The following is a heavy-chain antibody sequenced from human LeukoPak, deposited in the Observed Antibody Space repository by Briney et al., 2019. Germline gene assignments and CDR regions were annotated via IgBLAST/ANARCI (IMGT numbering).Heavy chain of an antibody. J-gene: IGHJ4*02. CDR3: TSFKFFGGFDY. CDR2: IRSKANSYAT. CDR1: GFTFSGSA. Sequence: PGGSLRLSCAASGFTFSGSAMHWVRQASGKGLEWVGRIRSKANSYATAYAASVKGRFTISRDDSKNTAYLQMNSQKTEDTAVYYCTSFKFFGGFDYWGQGTLVTVSS. D-gene: IGHD2-15*01. V-gene: IGHV3-73*01.